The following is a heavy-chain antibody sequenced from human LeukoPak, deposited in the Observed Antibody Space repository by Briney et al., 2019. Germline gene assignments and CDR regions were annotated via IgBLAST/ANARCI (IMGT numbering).Heavy chain of an antibody. J-gene: IGHJ4*02. CDR3: AKDICGGNCYPHGGY. CDR2: IPYDGSNK. V-gene: IGHV3-30*02. D-gene: IGHD2-21*01. Sequence: PGGSLRLSCAASGFTFSNYGMHWVCQAPGKGLEWVAFIPYDGSNKYYADSLQGRLTISRDNSMNTLYLQMSSLRAEDTARYYCAKDICGGNCYPHGGYWGQGTLVTVSS. CDR1: GFTFSNYG.